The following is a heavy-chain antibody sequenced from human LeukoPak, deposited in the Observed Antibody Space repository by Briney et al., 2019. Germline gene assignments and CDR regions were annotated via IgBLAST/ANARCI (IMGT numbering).Heavy chain of an antibody. V-gene: IGHV3-23*01. J-gene: IGHJ4*02. CDR3: AKELRYFDWLLSYFDY. CDR2: FTVSGGNT. D-gene: IGHD3-9*01. Sequence: PGGSLRLSCAASGFTFSNYAMSWARQAPGKGLEWVSSFTVSGGNTHYADSVKGRFTISRDNSKNTLYLQMNSLRAEDTAVYYCAKELRYFDWLLSYFDYWGQGTLVTVSS. CDR1: GFTFSNYA.